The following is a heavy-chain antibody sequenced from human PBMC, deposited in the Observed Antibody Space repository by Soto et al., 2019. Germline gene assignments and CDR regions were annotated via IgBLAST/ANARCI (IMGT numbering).Heavy chain of an antibody. Sequence: GSLRLSCAAPGFRFSSYAMSWVRQAPGQGPEWLSVISASGGGAYYADSVRGRFTISRDNSKNTLYLQMKSLGAEDTAVYYCASSSALWHGMDAWGQGTTVTVSS. CDR3: ASSSALWHGMDA. V-gene: IGHV3-23*01. D-gene: IGHD6-6*01. CDR2: ISASGGGA. J-gene: IGHJ6*02. CDR1: GFRFSSYA.